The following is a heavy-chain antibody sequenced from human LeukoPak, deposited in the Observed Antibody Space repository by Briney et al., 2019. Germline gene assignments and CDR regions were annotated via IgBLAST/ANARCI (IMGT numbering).Heavy chain of an antibody. J-gene: IGHJ4*02. D-gene: IGHD6-13*01. CDR3: ARGPAADY. CDR2: IYTSGST. Sequence: SQTLSLTCTVSGGSISSGSYYWSWIRQPAGKGLEWIGRIYTSGSTNYNPSLKSRVTISVDTSKNQFSLKLSSVTAADTAVYYCARGPAADYWGQGTLVTVSS. V-gene: IGHV4-61*02. CDR1: GGSISSGSYY.